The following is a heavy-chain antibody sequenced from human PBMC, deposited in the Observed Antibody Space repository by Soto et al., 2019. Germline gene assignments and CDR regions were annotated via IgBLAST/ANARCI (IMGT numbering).Heavy chain of an antibody. J-gene: IGHJ4*02. Sequence: PGESLKISCKDYGYSLPNNWIACVRQSPGKGLEWMGSIYPGDSDTRYSPSFEGQVTISADESIDTAYLQWSSLKASDTAMYYCARVSLYCTNGVCHFDYWGQGTLVTVSS. CDR2: IYPGDSDT. V-gene: IGHV5-51*01. D-gene: IGHD2-8*01. CDR3: ARVSLYCTNGVCHFDY. CDR1: GYSLPNNW.